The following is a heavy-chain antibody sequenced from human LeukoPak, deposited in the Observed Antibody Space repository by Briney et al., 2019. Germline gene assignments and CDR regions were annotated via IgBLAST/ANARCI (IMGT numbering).Heavy chain of an antibody. J-gene: IGHJ4*02. CDR1: GFTFNTYS. CDR2: ISSGRRHT. V-gene: IGHV3-21*01. D-gene: IGHD4-17*01. Sequence: GGSLRLSCAASGFTFNTYSMIWVRQAPGKGLEWVSYISSGRRHTFYADSVKGRFTISRDNAQNSLYLQMNSLRAEDTAVYFCAREDFTVTGAFDYWGQGTLVTVSS. CDR3: AREDFTVTGAFDY.